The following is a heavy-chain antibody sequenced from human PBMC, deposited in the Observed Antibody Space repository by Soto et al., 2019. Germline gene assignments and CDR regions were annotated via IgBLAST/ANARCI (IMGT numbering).Heavy chain of an antibody. J-gene: IGHJ6*02. Sequence: SVKVSCKASGGTFSSYAISWVRQAPGQGPEWMGGIIPIFGTANYAQKFQGRVTITADKSTSTAYMELSSLRSEDTAVYYCARDLKPFGVVILRYGMDVWGQGTTVTVSS. CDR3: ARDLKPFGVVILRYGMDV. V-gene: IGHV1-69*06. D-gene: IGHD3-3*01. CDR2: IIPIFGTA. CDR1: GGTFSSYA.